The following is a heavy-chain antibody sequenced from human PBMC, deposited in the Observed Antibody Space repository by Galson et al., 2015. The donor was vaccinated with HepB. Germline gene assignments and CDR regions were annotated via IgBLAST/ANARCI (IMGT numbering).Heavy chain of an antibody. CDR3: ARALMVRGESYYYYGMDV. Sequence: SLRLSCAASGFTFSSYAMHWVRQAPGKGLEWVAVISYDGSNKYYADSMKGRFTISRDNSKNTLYLQMNSLRAEDTAVYYCARALMVRGESYYYYGMDVWGQGTTVTVSS. CDR2: ISYDGSNK. D-gene: IGHD3-10*01. CDR1: GFTFSSYA. J-gene: IGHJ6*02. V-gene: IGHV3-30-3*01.